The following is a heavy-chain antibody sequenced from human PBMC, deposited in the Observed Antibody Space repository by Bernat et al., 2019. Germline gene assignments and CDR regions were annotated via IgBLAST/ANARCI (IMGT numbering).Heavy chain of an antibody. CDR3: ARQGSGWTFDP. D-gene: IGHD6-19*01. CDR2: IYYIGST. V-gene: IGHV4-39*01. J-gene: IGHJ5*02. CDR1: GGSISSSSYY. Sequence: QLQLQESGPGLVKPSETLSLTCTVSGGSISSSSYYWGWIRQPPGKGLEWIGSIYYIGSTYYNPSLKSRVTISVDTSKNQFSLKMSCVTAADTAVYYCARQGSGWTFDPWGQGTLVTVSS.